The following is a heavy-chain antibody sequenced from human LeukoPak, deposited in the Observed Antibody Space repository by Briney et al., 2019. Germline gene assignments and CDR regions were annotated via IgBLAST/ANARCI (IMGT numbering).Heavy chain of an antibody. V-gene: IGHV4-30-4*07. CDR1: GGSISSGDYS. Sequence: SETLSRTCAVSGGSISSGDYSWTWIRQTPGTGLEWIGFIYYSGNTYYNPSLKSRLSLSVDTSKNQFSLKLTSVTAADTAVYYCARSRDGYNWRETPFDYWGQGTLVTVSS. CDR3: ARSRDGYNWRETPFDY. CDR2: IYYSGNT. J-gene: IGHJ4*02. D-gene: IGHD5-24*01.